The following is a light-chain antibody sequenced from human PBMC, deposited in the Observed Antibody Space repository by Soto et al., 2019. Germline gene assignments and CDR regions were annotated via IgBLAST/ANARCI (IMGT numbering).Light chain of an antibody. CDR1: SSDVGGYNY. J-gene: IGLJ1*01. V-gene: IGLV2-8*01. CDR2: EVS. Sequence: QSVLTQPPSASGSPGQSVTISCTGTSSDVGGYNYVSWYQQHPGKAPKLMIYEVSKRPSGVPDLFSGSKSGNTASLTVSGLQAEDEADYYCSSYAGSAIGVFGTGTKVTVL. CDR3: SSYAGSAIGV.